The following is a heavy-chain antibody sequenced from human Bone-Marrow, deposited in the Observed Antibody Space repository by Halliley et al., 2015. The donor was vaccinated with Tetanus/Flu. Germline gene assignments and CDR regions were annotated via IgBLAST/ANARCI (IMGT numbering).Heavy chain of an antibody. V-gene: IGHV5-51*03. CDR2: IYPGDSDT. CDR3: PGRGDGRFANPGDY. CDR1: GYTFTDYW. D-gene: IGHD3-16*01. Sequence: QLVQSGAEVKKPGESLKISCEASGYTFTDYWIGWVRQMPGKGLEWMGIIYPGDSDTRYSPSFQGLVTISADKSINTAYLQWSGLKASDTAMYYCPGRGDGRFANPGDYWGQGTLVTVSS. J-gene: IGHJ4*02.